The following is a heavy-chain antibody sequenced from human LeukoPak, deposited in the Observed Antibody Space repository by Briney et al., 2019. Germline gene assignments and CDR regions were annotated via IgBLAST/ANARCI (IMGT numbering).Heavy chain of an antibody. Sequence: TTSETLSLTCTVSGGSISSYYWYWIRQPPRKGLEWIGYINYRGTTDYNPSLKSRVTISVDTSKNEFSLKLTSVTAADTAVYYCARRGAARRYDGMDVWGQGNTVTVSS. J-gene: IGHJ6*02. CDR3: ARRGAARRYDGMDV. CDR2: INYRGTT. D-gene: IGHD6-6*01. CDR1: GGSISSYY. V-gene: IGHV4-59*08.